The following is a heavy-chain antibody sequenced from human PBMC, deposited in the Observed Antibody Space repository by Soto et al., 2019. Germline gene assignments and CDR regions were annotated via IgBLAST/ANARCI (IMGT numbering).Heavy chain of an antibody. D-gene: IGHD2-15*01. CDR2: INVNIGIT. V-gene: IGHV3-23*01. Sequence: HPGGSLRLSCAASGFTFSSSAMGWVRQAPGKGLEWVSIINVNIGITNYADSVKGRFTISRDNSKNTLYLQMNSLRAEDTAVYYCAKEGREGSGPFKPKTSEQEVGYWGQGTLVTVSS. J-gene: IGHJ4*02. CDR3: AKEGREGSGPFKPKTSEQEVGY. CDR1: GFTFSSSA.